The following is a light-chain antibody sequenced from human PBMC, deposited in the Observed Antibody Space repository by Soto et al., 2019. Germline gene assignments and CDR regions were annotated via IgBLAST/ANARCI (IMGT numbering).Light chain of an antibody. CDR2: KNN. Sequence: QLVLTQPPSASGTPGQRVTISCSGSSSNIGSNYVYWYQQVPGTAPKLLIYKNNQRPSGVPDRFSGSRSGTSASLAISGLRSEDEADYYCAAWDVSLSGRLFGGGTQLTVL. CDR1: SSNIGSNY. CDR3: AAWDVSLSGRL. J-gene: IGLJ3*02. V-gene: IGLV1-47*01.